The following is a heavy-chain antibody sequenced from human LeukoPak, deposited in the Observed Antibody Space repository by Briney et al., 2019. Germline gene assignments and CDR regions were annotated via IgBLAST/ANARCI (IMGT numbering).Heavy chain of an antibody. J-gene: IGHJ3*02. Sequence: ASVKVSCKASGYTFTSSALNWVRQAPGQGLEWMGWMNPNSGNTGYAQNFQGRVTMTRNTSISTAYMELSSLRSEDTAVYYCARGGYYYDSSGYPQIDAFDIWGQGTMVTVSS. V-gene: IGHV1-8*01. CDR1: GYTFTSSA. D-gene: IGHD3-22*01. CDR3: ARGGYYYDSSGYPQIDAFDI. CDR2: MNPNSGNT.